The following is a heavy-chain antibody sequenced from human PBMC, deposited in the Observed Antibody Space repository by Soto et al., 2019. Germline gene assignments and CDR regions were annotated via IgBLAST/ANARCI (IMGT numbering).Heavy chain of an antibody. Sequence: SVKGSCKASGGTFSSYTISWVRQAPGQGLEWMGRIIPILGIANYAQKFQGRVTITADKSTSTAYMELSSLRSEDTAVYYCARGVYSGSYRYEYWGQGTLVTVSS. J-gene: IGHJ4*02. CDR3: ARGVYSGSYRYEY. D-gene: IGHD1-26*01. CDR1: GGTFSSYT. CDR2: IIPILGIA. V-gene: IGHV1-69*02.